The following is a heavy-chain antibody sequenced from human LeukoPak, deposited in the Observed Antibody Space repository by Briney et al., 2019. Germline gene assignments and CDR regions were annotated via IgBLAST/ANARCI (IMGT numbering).Heavy chain of an antibody. J-gene: IGHJ5*02. CDR3: ARSPLGIAAAGTALRLNWFDP. CDR2: IIPIFGTA. D-gene: IGHD6-13*01. CDR1: GGTFSSYA. Sequence: SVKVSCKASGGTFSSYAISWVRQAPGQGLEWMGGIIPIFGTANYAQKFQGRVTITTDESTSTAYMDLSSLRSEDTAVYYCARSPLGIAAAGTALRLNWFDPWGQGTLVTVSS. V-gene: IGHV1-69*05.